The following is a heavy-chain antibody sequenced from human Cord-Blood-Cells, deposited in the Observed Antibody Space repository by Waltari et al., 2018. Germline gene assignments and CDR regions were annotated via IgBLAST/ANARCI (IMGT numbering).Heavy chain of an antibody. CDR2: INHSGST. V-gene: IGHV4-34*01. CDR3: ARGSFPSLRTRRRFDY. Sequence: AGLLKPSETLSLTCAVYGVSFSGYYWSWIRQPPGKGLEWIGEINHSGSTNYNPSLKSRVTISVDTSKNQFSLKLSSVTAADTAVYYCARGSFPSLRTRRRFDYWGQGTLVTVSS. J-gene: IGHJ4*02. D-gene: IGHD6-6*01. CDR1: GVSFSGYY.